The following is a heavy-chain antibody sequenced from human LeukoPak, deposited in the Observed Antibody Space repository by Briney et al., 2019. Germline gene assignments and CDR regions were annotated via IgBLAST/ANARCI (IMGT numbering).Heavy chain of an antibody. Sequence: SETLSLTCTVSGDSISSYFWSWIRQPPGKGLEWIGYIYYNERSNYNPSLRSRVTISIDTSKNQFSLKLNSVTAADTAVYYCARDRAYDSSGYNYWGQGTLVTVSS. CDR3: ARDRAYDSSGYNY. V-gene: IGHV4-59*12. D-gene: IGHD3-22*01. CDR2: IYYNERS. CDR1: GDSISSYF. J-gene: IGHJ4*02.